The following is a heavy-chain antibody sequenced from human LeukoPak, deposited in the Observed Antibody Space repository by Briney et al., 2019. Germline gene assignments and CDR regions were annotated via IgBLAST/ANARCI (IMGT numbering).Heavy chain of an antibody. J-gene: IGHJ4*02. V-gene: IGHV3-48*02. Sequence: SGGSLRLSCAASGFTFSSYSMNWVRRAPGKGLEWVSYISSSSSTIYYADSVKGRFTISRDNAKNSLYLQMNSLRDEDTAVYYCASTPATWELLNYWGQGTLVTVSS. CDR2: ISSSSSTI. CDR1: GFTFSSYS. D-gene: IGHD1-26*01. CDR3: ASTPATWELLNY.